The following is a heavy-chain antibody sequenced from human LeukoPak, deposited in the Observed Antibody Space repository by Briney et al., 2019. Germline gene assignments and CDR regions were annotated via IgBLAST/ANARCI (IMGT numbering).Heavy chain of an antibody. V-gene: IGHV3-53*01. D-gene: IGHD1-26*01. J-gene: IGHJ4*02. CDR3: ARDSGGATSY. CDR2: IYSGGST. Sequence: GGSLRLSCAASGFTVSSNYMSWVRQAPGKGLEWVSVIYSGGSTYYADSVKGRFTISRDNAKNSLYLQMNSLRAEDTAVYYCARDSGGATSYWGQGTLVTVSS. CDR1: GFTVSSNY.